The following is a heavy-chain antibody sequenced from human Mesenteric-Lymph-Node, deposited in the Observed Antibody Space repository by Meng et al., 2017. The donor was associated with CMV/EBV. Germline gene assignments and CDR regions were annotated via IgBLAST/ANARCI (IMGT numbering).Heavy chain of an antibody. CDR1: GFTFSSYE. V-gene: IGHV3-21*03. Sequence: GGSLRLSCAASGFTFSSYEMNWVRQAPGKGLEWVASMTNSDSQIYYADSVKGRFTISRDNAKNSVYLQMNSLRAEDTAVYYCARDPDYSNYVFWFDPWGQGTLVTVSS. D-gene: IGHD4-11*01. CDR3: ARDPDYSNYVFWFDP. J-gene: IGHJ5*02. CDR2: MTNSDSQI.